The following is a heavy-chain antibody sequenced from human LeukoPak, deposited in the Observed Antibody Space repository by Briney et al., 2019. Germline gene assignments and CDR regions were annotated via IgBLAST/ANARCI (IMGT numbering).Heavy chain of an antibody. Sequence: ASVKVSCKASGYTFTSYYMHWVRQAPGQGLEWMGIINPSGGSTSYAQKFQGRVTMTRDTSTSTVYMELSSLRSEDAAVYYCARDLGFHYGSDYWGQGTLVTVSS. CDR3: ARDLGFHYGSDY. V-gene: IGHV1-46*01. D-gene: IGHD4-17*01. CDR1: GYTFTSYY. CDR2: INPSGGST. J-gene: IGHJ4*02.